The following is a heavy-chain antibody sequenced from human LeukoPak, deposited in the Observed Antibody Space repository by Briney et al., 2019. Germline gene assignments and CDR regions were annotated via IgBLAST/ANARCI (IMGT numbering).Heavy chain of an antibody. D-gene: IGHD2-2*03. J-gene: IGHJ3*02. CDR3: ARELDQGAFDI. Sequence: ASVKVSCKASGGTFSGYAISWVRQAPGQGLEWMGGIIPIFGTANYAQKFQGRVTITTDESTSTAYMELSSLRSEDTAVYYCARELDQGAFDIWGQGTMVTVSS. CDR1: GGTFSGYA. CDR2: IIPIFGTA. V-gene: IGHV1-69*05.